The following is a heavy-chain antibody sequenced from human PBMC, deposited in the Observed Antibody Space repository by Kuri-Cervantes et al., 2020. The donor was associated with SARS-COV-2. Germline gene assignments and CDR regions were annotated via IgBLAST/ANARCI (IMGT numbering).Heavy chain of an antibody. CDR2: ICYDGSNT. CDR3: AKDRSGVHDF. J-gene: IGHJ4*02. CDR1: GFTFSSYG. Sequence: GESLKISCAASGFTFSSYGMHWVRQAPGKGLEWVSVICYDGSNTYYADSVKGRFTISRDKSKNTLYLQMNSLRAEDTAIYYCAKDRSGVHDFWGQGTLVTVSS. D-gene: IGHD2-8*01. V-gene: IGHV3-33*03.